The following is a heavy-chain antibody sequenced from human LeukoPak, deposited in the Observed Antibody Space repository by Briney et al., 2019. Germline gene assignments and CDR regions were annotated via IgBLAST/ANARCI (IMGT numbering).Heavy chain of an antibody. CDR2: ISAYNGNT. J-gene: IGHJ6*03. D-gene: IGHD4-11*01. CDR3: TRDPPVSLDYYYYYMDV. CDR1: GYTFTGYG. Sequence: EASVTVSCKASGYTFTGYGISWVRQAPGQGLEWMGWISAYNGNTNYPQKVQGRVTMTIDTSTSTAYTELRSLRSDDTAVYYCTRDPPVSLDYYYYYMDVWGEGTTVPVS. V-gene: IGHV1-18*01.